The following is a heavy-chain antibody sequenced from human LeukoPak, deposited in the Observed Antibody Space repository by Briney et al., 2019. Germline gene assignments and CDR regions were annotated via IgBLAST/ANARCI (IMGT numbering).Heavy chain of an antibody. V-gene: IGHV1-8*01. CDR1: GYTFTTYD. CDR2: MNPNSGNA. D-gene: IGHD3-10*01. CDR3: ARRIRGAPTDY. J-gene: IGHJ4*02. Sequence: ASVKVSCKASGYTFTTYDLNWVRQATGQGFEWMGWMNPNSGNAGYAQKFQGRVAMTRNTSISTAYMELSNLTSEDTAVYYCARRIRGAPTDYWGQGTLVTVSS.